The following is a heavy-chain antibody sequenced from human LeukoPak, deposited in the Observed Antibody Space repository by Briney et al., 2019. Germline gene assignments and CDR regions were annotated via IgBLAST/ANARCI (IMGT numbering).Heavy chain of an antibody. CDR2: ISSSSSYI. D-gene: IGHD2-15*01. J-gene: IGHJ6*04. V-gene: IGHV3-21*01. CDR1: GFTFSSYS. Sequence: PGGSLRLSCAASGFTFSSYSMNWVRQAPGKGLEWVSSISSSSSYIYYADSVKGRFTISRDNAKNSLYLQMNSLRAEDTAVYYCARVSGIGYCSGGSCLFSVWGKGTTVTVSS. CDR3: ARVSGIGYCSGGSCLFSV.